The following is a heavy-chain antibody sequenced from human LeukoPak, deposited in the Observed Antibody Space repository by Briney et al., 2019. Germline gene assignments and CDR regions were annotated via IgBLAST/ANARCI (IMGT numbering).Heavy chain of an antibody. CDR3: AKYGNSGWVIDN. V-gene: IGHV4-59*08. J-gene: IGHJ4*02. CDR1: GGSIGSDY. D-gene: IGHD6-19*01. CDR2: IYYTGGT. Sequence: SETLSLTCTVSGGSIGSDYWTWIWQPPGKGLEYIGYIYYTGGTNYNPSLKSQVTISVDTSKNQFSLKLSSVTAADTAVYFCAKYGNSGWVIDNWGQGTLVTVSS.